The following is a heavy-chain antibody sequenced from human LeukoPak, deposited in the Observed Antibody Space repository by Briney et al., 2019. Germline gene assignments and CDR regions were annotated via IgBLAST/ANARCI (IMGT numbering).Heavy chain of an antibody. J-gene: IGHJ4*02. Sequence: KPSGTLSLTCTVSGDSINSLDLWSWVRQPPGKGLEWLGEMYLSGTTHSNPSVKSRVTISIDKSKNQFFLNLSSVTAADTAVYYCAGLVGRYSSGLYYYYFDYWGQGTLVTVSS. CDR2: MYLSGTT. CDR1: GDSINSLDL. V-gene: IGHV4-4*02. D-gene: IGHD3-22*01. CDR3: AGLVGRYSSGLYYYYFDY.